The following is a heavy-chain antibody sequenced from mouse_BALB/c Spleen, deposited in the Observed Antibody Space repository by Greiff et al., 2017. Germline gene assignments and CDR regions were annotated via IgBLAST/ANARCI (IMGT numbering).Heavy chain of an antibody. J-gene: IGHJ3*01. Sequence: VHLVESGAELMKPGASVKISCKATGYTFSSYWIEWVKQRPGHGLEWIGEILPGSGSTNYNEKFKGKATFTADTSSNTAYMQLSSLTSEDSAVYYCARDGNYAWFAYWGQGTLVTVSA. CDR1: GYTFSSYW. V-gene: IGHV1-9*01. CDR2: ILPGSGST. D-gene: IGHD2-1*01. CDR3: ARDGNYAWFAY.